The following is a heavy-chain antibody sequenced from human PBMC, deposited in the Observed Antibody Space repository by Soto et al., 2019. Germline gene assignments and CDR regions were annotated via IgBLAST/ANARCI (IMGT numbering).Heavy chain of an antibody. CDR2: ISSSSSTI. V-gene: IGHV3-48*01. J-gene: IGHJ4*02. CDR1: GFTFSSYS. Sequence: VQLVESGGGLIQPGGSLRLSCAASGFTFSSYSMNWVRHAPGKGLEWLSYISSSSSTIYYADSVKGRFTISRDNAKNLPYPEKNRLGGGGNGFYFRAGGGQAGGGHRGYWGQATLVPLSS. CDR3: AGGGQAGGGHRGY. D-gene: IGHD3-16*01.